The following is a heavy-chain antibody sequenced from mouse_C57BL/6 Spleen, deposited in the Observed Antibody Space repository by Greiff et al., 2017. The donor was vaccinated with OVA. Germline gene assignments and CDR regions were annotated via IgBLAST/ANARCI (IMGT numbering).Heavy chain of an antibody. CDR2: INPRSGNT. J-gene: IGHJ4*01. D-gene: IGHD1-1*01. Sequence: QVQLKESGAELVRPGASVKLSCKASGYTFTSYGISWVKQRTGQGLEWIGEINPRSGNTYYNEKFKGKATLTADKASSTVYLELLSLTSVNSAVYVCARNKYGNDYALDYWGQGTTVTVSS. CDR3: ARNKYGNDYALDY. CDR1: GYTFTSYG. V-gene: IGHV1-81*01.